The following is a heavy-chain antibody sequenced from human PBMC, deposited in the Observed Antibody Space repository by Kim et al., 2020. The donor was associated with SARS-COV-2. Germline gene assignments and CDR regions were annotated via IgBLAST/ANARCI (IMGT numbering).Heavy chain of an antibody. D-gene: IGHD3-22*01. CDR1: GFTFSSYA. CDR2: ISGSGGST. CDR3: AKESAHDSSGYYSFDY. V-gene: IGHV3-23*01. J-gene: IGHJ4*02. Sequence: GGSLRLSCAASGFTFSSYAMSWVRQAPGKGLEWVSAISGSGGSTYYADSVKGRFTISRDNSKNTLYLQMNSLRAEDTAVYYCAKESAHDSSGYYSFDYWGQGTLVTVSS.